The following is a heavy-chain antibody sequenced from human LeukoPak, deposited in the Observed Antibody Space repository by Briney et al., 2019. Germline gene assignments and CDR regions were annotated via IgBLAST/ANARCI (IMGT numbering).Heavy chain of an antibody. CDR1: GFAFSSYG. D-gene: IGHD1-7*01. V-gene: IGHV3-33*06. CDR2: IWYDGSNK. CDR3: AKGSSGTASNPVDY. J-gene: IGHJ4*02. Sequence: GGSLRLSCAASGFAFSSYGMHWVRQAPGKGLEWVAVIWYDGSNKYYADSVKGRFTISRDNSKNTLYLQMNSLRAEDTAMYYCAKGSSGTASNPVDYWGQGTLVTVSS.